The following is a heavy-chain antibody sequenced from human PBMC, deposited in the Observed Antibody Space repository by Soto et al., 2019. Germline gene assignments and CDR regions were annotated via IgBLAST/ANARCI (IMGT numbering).Heavy chain of an antibody. Sequence: ASVKVSCKTSGYVFTHYAIHWVRQAPGQRLEWMGWINTVNGDTAYSQNFQGRVIISRDTSATTAYMELSSLRSADTAVFYCARSRTGYSEIDYWGQGTLVTVSS. CDR2: INTVNGDT. V-gene: IGHV1-3*04. CDR3: ARSRTGYSEIDY. D-gene: IGHD3-9*01. CDR1: GYVFTHYA. J-gene: IGHJ4*02.